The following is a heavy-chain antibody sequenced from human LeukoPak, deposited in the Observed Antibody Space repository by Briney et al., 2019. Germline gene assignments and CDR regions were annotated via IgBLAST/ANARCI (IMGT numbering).Heavy chain of an antibody. CDR2: IYPGDSDI. Sequence: GESLKIPCKGSGYSFTNYWIGWVRQMPGKGLEWMGIIYPGDSDIRYSPSFQGQVTISADKSISTAYLQCSSLKASDTAMYYCARGRGRQATDAFDIWGQGTMVTVSS. CDR1: GYSFTNYW. J-gene: IGHJ3*02. V-gene: IGHV5-51*01. D-gene: IGHD3-16*01. CDR3: ARGRGRQATDAFDI.